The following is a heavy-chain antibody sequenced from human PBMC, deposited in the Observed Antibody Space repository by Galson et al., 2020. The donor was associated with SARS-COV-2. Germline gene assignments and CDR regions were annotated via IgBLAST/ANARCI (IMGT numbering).Heavy chain of an antibody. CDR1: GYSISSGYY. J-gene: IGHJ4*02. CDR2: IYHTGDT. V-gene: IGHV4-38-2*02. CDR3: ARGGGDGGTGFDY. D-gene: IGHD2-21*01. Sequence: SETLSPTCSVSGYSISSGYYWGWIRQPPGKGLEWIGSIYHTGDTYYSPSLKSRVTISVDTPKNQFSLKLTSVTAADMAVYYCARGGGDGGTGFDYWGQGTLVTVSS.